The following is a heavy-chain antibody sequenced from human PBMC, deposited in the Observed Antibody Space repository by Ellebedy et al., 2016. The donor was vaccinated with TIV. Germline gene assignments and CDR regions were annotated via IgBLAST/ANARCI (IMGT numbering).Heavy chain of an antibody. D-gene: IGHD6-13*01. CDR2: IYPGDSDT. J-gene: IGHJ2*01. CDR1: GYSFTSYW. Sequence: PGGSLRLSCKGSGYSFTSYWIGWVRQMPGKGLEWMGIIYPGDSDTRYSPSFQGQVTISADKSISTAYLQWSSLKASDTAMYYCATVGIGIAAAGTVWPNWYFDLWGRGTLVTVSS. CDR3: ATVGIGIAAAGTVWPNWYFDL. V-gene: IGHV5-51*01.